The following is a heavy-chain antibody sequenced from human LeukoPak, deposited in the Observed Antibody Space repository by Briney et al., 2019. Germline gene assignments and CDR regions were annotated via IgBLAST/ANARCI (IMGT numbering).Heavy chain of an antibody. CDR2: ISATGGTI. Sequence: GGSLRLSCVASGFTFSSNGMNWVRQAPGKGLEWVSYISATGGTIYYADSVKGRFTISRDNAKNSLYLQMNSLRVEDTALYYCARDRLTWSGYSYDAFDIWGQGTMVTVSS. D-gene: IGHD3-3*01. V-gene: IGHV3-48*04. CDR1: GFTFSSNG. J-gene: IGHJ3*02. CDR3: ARDRLTWSGYSYDAFDI.